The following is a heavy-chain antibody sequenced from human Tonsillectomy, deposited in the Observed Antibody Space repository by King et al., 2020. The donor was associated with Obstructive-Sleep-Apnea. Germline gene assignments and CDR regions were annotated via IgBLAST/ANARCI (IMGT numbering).Heavy chain of an antibody. V-gene: IGHV3-64*07. CDR1: GFTFSNYA. J-gene: IGHJ6*02. Sequence: QLVQSGGGLVQPGGSLKLSCVASGFTFSNYAMHWVRQAPGKGLEYVSAISSTGGSTFYADSVEGRFTVSRDNSKNTLYLQMGSLRAEDTAVYYCAKDIGTPMISFLLSYYYGMDVWGQGTTVTVSS. CDR3: AKDIGTPMISFLLSYYYGMDV. CDR2: ISSTGGST. D-gene: IGHD3-16*01.